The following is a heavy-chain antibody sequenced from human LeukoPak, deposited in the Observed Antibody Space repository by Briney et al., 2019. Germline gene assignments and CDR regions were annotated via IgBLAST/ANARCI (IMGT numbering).Heavy chain of an antibody. CDR1: GFTFSSYG. V-gene: IGHV3-30*02. CDR2: IRYDGSNK. J-gene: IGHJ6*03. D-gene: IGHD6-19*01. Sequence: GGSLRLSCAASGFTFSSYGMHWVRQAPGKALEWVAFIRYDGSNKYYADSVKGRFTISRDNSKNTLYLQMNSLRAEDTAVYYCAKDSSGWLGYYYMDVWGKGTTVTISS. CDR3: AKDSSGWLGYYYMDV.